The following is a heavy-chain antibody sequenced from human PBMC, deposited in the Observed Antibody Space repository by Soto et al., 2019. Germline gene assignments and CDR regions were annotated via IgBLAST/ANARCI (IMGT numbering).Heavy chain of an antibody. CDR3: ALHPYYGLAPYSFDY. D-gene: IGHD3-10*01. J-gene: IGHJ4*02. Sequence: QITLKESGPTLVKPTQTLTLTCTFSGFSLSTSGVGVGWIRQPPGKALEWLAVIYWDDDKRSSSSLKSRLTIXXDXSXSQVVLTMTNMDPVDTATYYCALHPYYGLAPYSFDYWGQGILVTVSS. CDR1: GFSLSTSGVG. V-gene: IGHV2-5*02. CDR2: IYWDDDK.